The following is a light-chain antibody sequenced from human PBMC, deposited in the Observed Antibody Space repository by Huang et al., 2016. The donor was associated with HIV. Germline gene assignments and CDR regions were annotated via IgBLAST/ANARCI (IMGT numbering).Light chain of an antibody. J-gene: IGKJ1*01. CDR1: QSVSNN. Sequence: EVVMTQSPAALSVSPGERATLSCRASQSVSNNLAWYQQKSGQAPRLLIYGASTRATGIPARFSGSGSGTEFTLTISSLQSEDFAVYYCQQYNNWPRTFGQGTKVEIK. CDR3: QQYNNWPRT. V-gene: IGKV3-15*01. CDR2: GAS.